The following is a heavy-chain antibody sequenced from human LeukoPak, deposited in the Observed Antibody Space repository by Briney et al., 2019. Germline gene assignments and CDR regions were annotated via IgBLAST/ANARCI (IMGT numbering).Heavy chain of an antibody. CDR1: GGSFSGYY. J-gene: IGHJ5*02. V-gene: IGHV4-34*01. Sequence: SETLSLTCAVYGGSFSGYYWSWIRQPPGKGLEWIGEINHSGSTNYNPSLKSRVTIPVATSKNQFSLKLSSVTAADTAVYYCARGARIAAAPSRWFDPWGQGTLVTVSS. CDR2: INHSGST. D-gene: IGHD6-13*01. CDR3: ARGARIAAAPSRWFDP.